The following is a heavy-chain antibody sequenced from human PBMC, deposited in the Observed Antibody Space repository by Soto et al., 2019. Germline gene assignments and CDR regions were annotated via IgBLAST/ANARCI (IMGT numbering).Heavy chain of an antibody. V-gene: IGHV4-59*01. Sequence: SETLSLTYTVSGGSISNYCWSWIRQPPGKGLEWIGYIYYSGSTNYNPSLKSRVTISVDTSKNQLYLKLSSVTAADTAVYYCARTDCSSTSCYFDYWVQGTLVTVSS. CDR2: IYYSGST. J-gene: IGHJ4*02. D-gene: IGHD2-2*01. CDR1: GGSISNYC. CDR3: ARTDCSSTSCYFDY.